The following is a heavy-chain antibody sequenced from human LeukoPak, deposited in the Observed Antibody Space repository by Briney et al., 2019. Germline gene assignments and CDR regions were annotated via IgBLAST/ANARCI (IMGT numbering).Heavy chain of an antibody. D-gene: IGHD3-16*01. CDR2: IYHNGVK. Sequence: SETLSLTCTVSHYSISSGYYWGWIRQPPGKGLEWIGSIYHNGVKFYNPSLRSRISTSVDTSRNQFSLRLSSVTAADTAVYYCGRSYHDDAWAAFDIWGQGTVVTTPS. J-gene: IGHJ3*02. CDR3: GRSYHDDAWAAFDI. V-gene: IGHV4-38-2*02. CDR1: HYSISSGYY.